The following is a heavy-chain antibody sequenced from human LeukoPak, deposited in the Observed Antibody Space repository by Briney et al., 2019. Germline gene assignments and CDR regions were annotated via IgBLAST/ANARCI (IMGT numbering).Heavy chain of an antibody. D-gene: IGHD6-13*01. CDR2: ISYDGSDK. V-gene: IGHV3-30*03. CDR1: GFTFTSYG. CDR3: ASHGVEGIAAAGYGMDV. Sequence: PGRSLRLSCAASGFTFTSYGMHWVRQAPGKGLEWVAVISYDGSDKLYADSLKGRFTISRDNSKNTLYLQMNSLRAEDTAVYYCASHGVEGIAAAGYGMDVWGQGATVTVSS. J-gene: IGHJ6*02.